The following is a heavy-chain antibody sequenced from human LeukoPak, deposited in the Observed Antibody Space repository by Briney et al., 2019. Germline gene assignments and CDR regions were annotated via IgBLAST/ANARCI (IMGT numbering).Heavy chain of an antibody. CDR2: IGPTDSYS. D-gene: IGHD1-26*01. Sequence: GESLRISCKASGYSFTNYWISWVRQMPGKGLEWMGRIGPTDSYSNYSPSFQGHVSISADKSISSAYLQLWSLRASDTAVYYCARHGARYQYNGMDVWGQGTTVTVSS. V-gene: IGHV5-10-1*01. CDR3: ARHGARYQYNGMDV. CDR1: GYSFTNYW. J-gene: IGHJ6*02.